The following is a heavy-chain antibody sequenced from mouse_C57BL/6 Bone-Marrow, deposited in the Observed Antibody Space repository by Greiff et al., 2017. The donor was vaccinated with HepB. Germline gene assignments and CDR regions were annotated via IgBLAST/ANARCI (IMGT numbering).Heavy chain of an antibody. D-gene: IGHD2-3*01. CDR2: ISDGGSYT. Sequence: EVQLVESGGGLVKPGGSLKLSCAASGFTFSSYAMSWVRQTPEKRLEWVATISDGGSYTYYPDSVKGRFTISRDNAKNTLYLQMSSLRSEDTALYYCARDGYYPYYFDYWGQGTTLTVSS. CDR3: ARDGYYPYYFDY. V-gene: IGHV5-9-3*01. CDR1: GFTFSSYA. J-gene: IGHJ2*01.